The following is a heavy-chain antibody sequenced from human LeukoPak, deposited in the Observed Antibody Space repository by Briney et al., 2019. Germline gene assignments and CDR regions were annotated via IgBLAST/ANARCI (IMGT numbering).Heavy chain of an antibody. Sequence: GASVKVSCKASGGTFSSYAISWVRQAPGQGLEWMGGIIPIFGTANYAQKFQGRVTITTDESTSTAYMELSSLRSEDTAVYYCARDFTYGSGSYYFDYWGQGTLVTVSS. CDR3: ARDFTYGSGSYYFDY. CDR1: GGTFSSYA. J-gene: IGHJ4*02. V-gene: IGHV1-69*05. CDR2: IIPIFGTA. D-gene: IGHD3-10*01.